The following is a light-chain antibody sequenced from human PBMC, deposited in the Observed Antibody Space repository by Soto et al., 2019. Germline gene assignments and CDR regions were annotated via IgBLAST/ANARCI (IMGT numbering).Light chain of an antibody. CDR3: CSFSGSFYV. CDR1: SRDVDAYDF. CDR2: EVS. Sequence: QSALTQPRSVSGSPGQSVAISCTGTSRDVDAYDFVSWYQHHPGTAPELIISEVSKRPSGVSHRFSGSKSGNTASLTISGLQAEDAADYFCCSFSGSFYVFGTGTKLTVL. V-gene: IGLV2-11*01. J-gene: IGLJ1*01.